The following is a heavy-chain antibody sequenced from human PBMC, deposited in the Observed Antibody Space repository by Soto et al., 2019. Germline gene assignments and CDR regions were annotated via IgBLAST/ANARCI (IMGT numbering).Heavy chain of an antibody. CDR1: GFSLSTSGLG. J-gene: IGHJ4*02. Sequence: QITLKESGPTMVKPTQTLTLAFTFSGFSLSTSGLGVDWIHQSPGKALQWLALIYLNGDKRYNPSLKTRLTITKDTSKNQVVLTLTNMDPVDTAKYYCAHRPSGWFLFDYWGQGTLVTVSS. CDR2: IYLNGDK. D-gene: IGHD6-19*01. CDR3: AHRPSGWFLFDY. V-gene: IGHV2-5*01.